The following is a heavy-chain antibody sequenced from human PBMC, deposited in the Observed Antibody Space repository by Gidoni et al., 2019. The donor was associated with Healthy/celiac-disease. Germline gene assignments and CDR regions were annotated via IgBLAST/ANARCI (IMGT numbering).Heavy chain of an antibody. CDR1: GFPFSSYA. V-gene: IGHV3-23*01. CDR2: ISGSGGST. D-gene: IGHD5-18*01. J-gene: IGHJ4*02. Sequence: EVQLLESGGGLVQPGGSLRLSCAASGFPFSSYAMSWVRQAPGKGLAVVSAISGSGGSTYYADSVKGRFTISRDNSKNTLYLQMNSLRAEDTAVYYCAKISALVDTAMVGDYWGQGTLVTVSS. CDR3: AKISALVDTAMVGDY.